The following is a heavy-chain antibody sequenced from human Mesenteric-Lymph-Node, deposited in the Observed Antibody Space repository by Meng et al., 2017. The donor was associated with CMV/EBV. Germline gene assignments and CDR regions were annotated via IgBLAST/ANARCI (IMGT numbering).Heavy chain of an antibody. Sequence: GESLKISCAASGFTVSSNYMRRVRQAPGKGLEWVSVIYSDGSTYYADSVKGRFTISRDNSKNTVYLQMNSLRVEDTAVYYCVKDKEYCSSGSCQKYYFDSWGQGTLVTVSS. V-gene: IGHV3-53*05. CDR1: GFTVSSNY. CDR3: VKDKEYCSSGSCQKYYFDS. D-gene: IGHD2-15*01. CDR2: IYSDGST. J-gene: IGHJ4*02.